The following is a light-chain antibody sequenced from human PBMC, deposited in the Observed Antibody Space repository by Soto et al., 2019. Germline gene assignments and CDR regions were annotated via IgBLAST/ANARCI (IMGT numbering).Light chain of an antibody. Sequence: EIVLTQSPGTLSLSPGARATLSCRASQRISDNNLAWYHQKPGQAPRLLIYGASSRATGSPDRFNGSGSGTAFTLTISRLEPEGVAMCYCQHYDTSSLTFGGGTVVQVK. CDR1: QRISDNN. CDR3: QHYDTSSLT. CDR2: GAS. J-gene: IGKJ4*01. V-gene: IGKV3-20*01.